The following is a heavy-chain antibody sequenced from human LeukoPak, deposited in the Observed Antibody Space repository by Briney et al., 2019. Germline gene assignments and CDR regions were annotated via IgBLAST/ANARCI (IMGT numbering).Heavy chain of an antibody. CDR1: GFTYDEYA. J-gene: IGHJ3*02. CDR2: IIWNSGSI. CDR3: AKDIAVAGDAFDI. Sequence: GGSLRLSCAASGFTYDEYAMHWVREARGKGLVWVSGIIWNSGSIGYADSVKGRFTISRDNAKNSLYLQMNSLRAEDTALYYCAKDIAVAGDAFDIWGQGTMVTASS. V-gene: IGHV3-9*01. D-gene: IGHD6-19*01.